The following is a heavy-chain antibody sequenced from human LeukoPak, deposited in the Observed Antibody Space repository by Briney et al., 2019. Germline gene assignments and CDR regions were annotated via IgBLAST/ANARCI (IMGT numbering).Heavy chain of an antibody. Sequence: TSETLSLTCSVSGGSISSGSYYWGWIRQPPGKGLEWIGYIYYSGSTNYNPSLKSRVTISVDTSKNQFSLKLSSVTAADTAVYYCARVKKQWLVHHLPLHFDYWGQGTLVTVSS. J-gene: IGHJ4*02. CDR2: IYYSGST. CDR1: GGSISSGSYY. CDR3: ARVKKQWLVHHLPLHFDY. V-gene: IGHV4-61*05. D-gene: IGHD6-19*01.